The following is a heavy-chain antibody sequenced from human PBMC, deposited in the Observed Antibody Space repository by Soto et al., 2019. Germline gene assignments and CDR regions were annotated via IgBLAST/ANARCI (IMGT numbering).Heavy chain of an antibody. CDR2: MNPNSGNT. CDR1: GYTFTSYD. V-gene: IGHV1-8*01. Sequence: QVQLVQSGAEVKKPGASVKVSCKASGYTFTSYDINWVRQATGQGLEWMGWMNPNSGNTGYAQKFQGRVTMTRNTAISTAYMELSSLRSEDTAVYYCARGALYSSSSRYYGMDVWGQGTTVTVSS. D-gene: IGHD6-6*01. CDR3: ARGALYSSSSRYYGMDV. J-gene: IGHJ6*02.